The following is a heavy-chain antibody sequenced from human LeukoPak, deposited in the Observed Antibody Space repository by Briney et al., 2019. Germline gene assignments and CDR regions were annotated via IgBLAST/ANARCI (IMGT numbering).Heavy chain of an antibody. CDR2: IYSGGST. CDR1: EFTVSNNY. V-gene: IGHV3-66*01. J-gene: IGHJ6*02. D-gene: IGHD3-10*01. Sequence: PGGSLRLSCAASEFTVSNNYMSWVRQAPGKGLEWVSVIYSGGSTYYADSVKGRFTISRDNAKNSLYLQMNSLRAEDTAVYYCARDRGYGSGSSYGMDVWGQGTTVTVSS. CDR3: ARDRGYGSGSSYGMDV.